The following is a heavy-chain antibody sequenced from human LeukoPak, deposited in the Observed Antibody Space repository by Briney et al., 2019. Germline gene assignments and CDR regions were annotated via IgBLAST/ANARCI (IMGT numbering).Heavy chain of an antibody. CDR1: GYTFTGYY. D-gene: IGHD6-19*01. CDR3: ARDHGGSYSSGWDLDY. J-gene: IGHJ4*02. V-gene: IGHV1-2*04. CDR2: INPNSGGT. Sequence: ASVKVSCKASGYTFTGYYMLWVRQAPGQGLEWMGWINPNSGGTNYAQKFQGWVTMTRDTSISTAYMELSRLRSGDTAVYYCARDHGGSYSSGWDLDYWGQGTLVTVSS.